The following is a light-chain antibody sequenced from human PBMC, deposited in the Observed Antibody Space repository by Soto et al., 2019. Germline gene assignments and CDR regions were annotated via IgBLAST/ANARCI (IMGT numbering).Light chain of an antibody. J-gene: IGLJ3*02. CDR1: SSDVGGYNY. V-gene: IGLV2-11*01. Sequence: QSVLTQPRSVSGSPGQSVTISCTGTSSDVGGYNYVSWYQQHPGKAPKLMIYDVNKRPSGVPDRFSGSKSGNTASLTISGLQAEDEADYYCCSYAGSYRGVFGGGTKVTVL. CDR3: CSYAGSYRGV. CDR2: DVN.